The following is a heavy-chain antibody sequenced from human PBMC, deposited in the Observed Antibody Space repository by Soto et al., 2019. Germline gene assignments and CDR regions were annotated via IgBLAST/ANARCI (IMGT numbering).Heavy chain of an antibody. V-gene: IGHV1-69*12. CDR1: VGTFSSYA. D-gene: IGHD1-7*01. J-gene: IGHJ6*02. CDR3: ASHGITGTWVYYYGMDV. CDR2: IIPIFDTA. Sequence: QVQLVQSGAAVKQPGSSVKVSCKASVGTFSSYAISWVRQAPGQGLEWMGGIIPIFDTADYAQKFQGRVTITADESTSTAYMELSSLRSEDTAVYYCASHGITGTWVYYYGMDVWGQGTTVTVSS.